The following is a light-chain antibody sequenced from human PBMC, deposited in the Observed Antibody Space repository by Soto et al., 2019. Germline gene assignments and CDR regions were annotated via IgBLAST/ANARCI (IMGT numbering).Light chain of an antibody. Sequence: EIVLTQSPGTLSLSPGERATLSCRASQSVSSSYLAWYQQKPGQAPRLLIYGASSRATGIPDRFSGSGSGTDFSLTIGRLEPEDFAVYYWQQYDSSPLTFGGGTKVEVK. CDR2: GAS. J-gene: IGKJ4*01. CDR3: QQYDSSPLT. V-gene: IGKV3-20*01. CDR1: QSVSSSY.